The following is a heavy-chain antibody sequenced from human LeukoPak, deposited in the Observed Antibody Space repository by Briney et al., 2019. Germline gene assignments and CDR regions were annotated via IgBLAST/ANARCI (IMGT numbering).Heavy chain of an antibody. J-gene: IGHJ4*02. V-gene: IGHV3-48*04. Sequence: GGSLRLSFAAPGFTFVAYARTWVGQAPGKGLSWVSSIISSSSTIYYADSVKGRFTISRDNAKNSLYLQMNSLRAEDTAVYYCARDRAMVRGVISPLFDYWGQGTLVTVSS. D-gene: IGHD3-10*01. CDR1: GFTFVAYA. CDR3: ARDRAMVRGVISPLFDY. CDR2: IISSSSTI.